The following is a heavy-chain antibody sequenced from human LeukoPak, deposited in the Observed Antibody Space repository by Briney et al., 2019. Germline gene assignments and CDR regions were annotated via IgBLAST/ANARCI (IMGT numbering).Heavy chain of an antibody. V-gene: IGHV3-23*01. CDR3: AKDRVGATKSSGDY. D-gene: IGHD1-26*01. CDR2: ISGSGGST. J-gene: IGHJ4*02. CDR1: GFTVSSNY. Sequence: GGSLRLSCAASGFTVSSNYMSWVRQAPGKGLEWVSAISGSGGSTYYADSVKGRFTISRNNSKNTLYLQMNSLRAEDTAVYYCAKDRVGATKSSGDYWGQGTLVTVSS.